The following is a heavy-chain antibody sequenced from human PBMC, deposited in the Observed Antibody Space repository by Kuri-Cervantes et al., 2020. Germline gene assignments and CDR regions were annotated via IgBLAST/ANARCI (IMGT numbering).Heavy chain of an antibody. V-gene: IGHV1-69*05. D-gene: IGHD2-2*01. CDR2: VIPLLGTA. CDR3: ARGTCSSTSCYLSLGDYYMDV. J-gene: IGHJ6*03. Sequence: SVKVSCKASGGTLGSFAISWVRQAPGQGLEWMGEVIPLLGTANYAQTFQDRITITTDEVTSTAYMELSSLRSEDTAVYYCARGTCSSTSCYLSLGDYYMDVWGKGTTVTVSS. CDR1: GGTLGSFA.